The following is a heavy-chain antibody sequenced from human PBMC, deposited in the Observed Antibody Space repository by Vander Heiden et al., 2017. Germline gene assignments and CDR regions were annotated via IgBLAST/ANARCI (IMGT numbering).Heavy chain of an antibody. CDR1: GFTFRRYS. V-gene: IGHV3-21*01. Sequence: EVQLVESGGGLVKPGGSLRLSCAASGFTFRRYSMNWVRQAPGKGLEWVSSISSSSSYIYYADSVKGRFTISRDNAKNSLYLQMNSLRAEDTAVYYCARVGYSYGYDAFDIWGQGTMVTVSS. CDR3: ARVGYSYGYDAFDI. J-gene: IGHJ3*02. D-gene: IGHD5-18*01. CDR2: ISSSSSYI.